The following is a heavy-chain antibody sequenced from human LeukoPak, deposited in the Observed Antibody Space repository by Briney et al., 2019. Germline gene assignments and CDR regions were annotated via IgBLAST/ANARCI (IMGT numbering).Heavy chain of an antibody. CDR3: AKWMYGGSSGYYYFDY. Sequence: PGGSLRLSCAASGFTFSSYGMHWVRQAPGKGLEWVAVISYDGSNKYYADSVKGRFTISRDNSKNTLYLQMNSLRAEDTAVYYCAKWMYGGSSGYYYFDYWGQGTLVTVSS. D-gene: IGHD3-22*01. J-gene: IGHJ4*02. CDR1: GFTFSSYG. CDR2: ISYDGSNK. V-gene: IGHV3-30*18.